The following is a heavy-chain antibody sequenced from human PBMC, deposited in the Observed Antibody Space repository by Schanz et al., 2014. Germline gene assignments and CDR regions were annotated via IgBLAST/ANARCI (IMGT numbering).Heavy chain of an antibody. CDR1: GFTFSNYG. D-gene: IGHD2-2*01. V-gene: IGHV3-48*01. CDR2: ISSSSGTI. J-gene: IGHJ4*02. Sequence: DVQLVDSGGGLVQPGGSLRLSCEASGFTFSNYGMNWVRQAPEKGLEWVSYISSSSGTIYYADSVKGRFTISRDNAKNLLYLQMNSLSAEDTAVYYCAKVAPAATYLDSWGLGTLVTVSS. CDR3: AKVAPAATYLDS.